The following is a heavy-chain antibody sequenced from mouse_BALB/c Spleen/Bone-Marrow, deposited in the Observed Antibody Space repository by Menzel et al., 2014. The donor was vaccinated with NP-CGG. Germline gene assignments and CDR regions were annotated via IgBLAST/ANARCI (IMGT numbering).Heavy chain of an antibody. CDR3: ARDINYDSYYWYFDV. Sequence: EVQRVESGGGLVQPGGSLRLSCATSGFTFTDYYMSWVRQPPGQALEWLGFIRNKAKGYTTEYSASVKGRFTISRDNSXXXVXXQXXXLRAEDSATYYCARDINYDSYYWYFDVWGAGTTITVSS. J-gene: IGHJ1*01. CDR1: GFTFTDYY. D-gene: IGHD2-12*01. V-gene: IGHV7-3*02. CDR2: IRNKAKGYTT.